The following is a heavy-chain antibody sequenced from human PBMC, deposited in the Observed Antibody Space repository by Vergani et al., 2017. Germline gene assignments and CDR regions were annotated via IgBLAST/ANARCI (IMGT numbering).Heavy chain of an antibody. V-gene: IGHV3-66*02. CDR1: GFTFSDYY. D-gene: IGHD3-22*01. CDR2: IYSGGST. CDR3: AREDGVITTAFDI. Sequence: VQLVESGGGLVKPGGSLRLSCAASGFTFSDYYMSWVRQAPGKGLEWVSVIYSGGSTYYADSVKGRFTISRDNSKNTLYLQMNSLRAEDTAVYYCAREDGVITTAFDIWGQGTMVTVSS. J-gene: IGHJ3*02.